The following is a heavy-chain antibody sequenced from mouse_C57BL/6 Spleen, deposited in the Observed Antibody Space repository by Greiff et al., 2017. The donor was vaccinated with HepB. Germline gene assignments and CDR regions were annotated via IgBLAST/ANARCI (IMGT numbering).Heavy chain of an antibody. CDR1: GYTFTSYW. Sequence: QVQLQQSGAELVRPGSSVKLSCKASGYTFTSYWMHWVKQRPIQGLEWIGNIDPSDSETHYNQKFKDKATLTVDKSSSTAYMQLSSLTSEDSAVYYCARDWEVYYFDYWGQGTTLTVSS. D-gene: IGHD4-1*01. CDR2: IDPSDSET. J-gene: IGHJ2*01. V-gene: IGHV1-52*01. CDR3: ARDWEVYYFDY.